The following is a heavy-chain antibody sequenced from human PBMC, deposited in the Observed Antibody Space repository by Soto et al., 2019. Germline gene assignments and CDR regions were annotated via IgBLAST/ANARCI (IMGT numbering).Heavy chain of an antibody. Sequence: ASVKVSCKASGYTFTSYYMNWVRQAPGQGLEWLGIINPSGGYTTYAQRFLGRVTMTSDTSTSTVHMELGSLTSEDTAVYYCARGGGIVVVTAPYDFWGQGALVTVSS. CDR2: INPSGGYT. D-gene: IGHD2-21*02. CDR1: GYTFTSYY. V-gene: IGHV1-46*03. CDR3: ARGGGIVVVTAPYDF. J-gene: IGHJ4*02.